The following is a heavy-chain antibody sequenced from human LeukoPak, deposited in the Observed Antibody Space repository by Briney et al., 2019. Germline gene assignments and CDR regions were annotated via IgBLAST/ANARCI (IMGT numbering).Heavy chain of an antibody. J-gene: IGHJ4*02. CDR1: GFTSTSYA. CDR3: ATAVTTRVGY. D-gene: IGHD4-17*01. CDR2: ISGSGDST. V-gene: IGHV3-23*01. Sequence: PGGSPCLSCAAPGFTSTSYAMRWVRHAPGDGQAWVSAISGSGDSTYYADSVKGRFTISRNNSKNTLYLQMNSLRAEDTAVYYFATAVTTRVGYWGQGTLVTVSS.